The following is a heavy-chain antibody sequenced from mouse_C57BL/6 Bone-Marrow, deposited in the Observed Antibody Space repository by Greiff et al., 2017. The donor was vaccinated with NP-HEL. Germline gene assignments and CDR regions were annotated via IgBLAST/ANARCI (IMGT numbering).Heavy chain of an antibody. Sequence: VQLQQSGAELVRPGASVKLSCTASGFNIKDDYMHWVKQRPEQGLEWIGWIDPENGDTEYASKFQGKATITADTSSNTAYLQLSSLTSEDTAVYYGTTRDGSSAHWYFDGWGTGTTVTVSS. J-gene: IGHJ1*03. V-gene: IGHV14-4*01. CDR1: GFNIKDDY. CDR3: TTRDGSSAHWYFDG. D-gene: IGHD1-1*01. CDR2: IDPENGDT.